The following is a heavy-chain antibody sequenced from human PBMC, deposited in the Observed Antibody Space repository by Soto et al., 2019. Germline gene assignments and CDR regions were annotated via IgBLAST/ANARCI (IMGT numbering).Heavy chain of an antibody. CDR2: IYFSGST. J-gene: IGHJ4*02. CDR3: ARHGSY. Sequence: PSETLSLTCTVSGVSISSSSYYWGWIRQTPGKGLEWIGTIYFSGSTYYNPSLKSRVTISVDRSKNQFSLNLTSVTAADTAVYYCARHGSYWGPGTLVPVSS. V-gene: IGHV4-39*01. CDR1: GVSISSSSYY.